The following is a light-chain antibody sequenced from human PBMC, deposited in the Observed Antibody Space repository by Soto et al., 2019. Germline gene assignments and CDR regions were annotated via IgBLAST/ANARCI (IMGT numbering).Light chain of an antibody. V-gene: IGKV3-20*01. J-gene: IGKJ1*01. CDR1: QSISRY. Sequence: IVLTQSPGTLSLSAGERTTLSWRASQSISRYLAWYQQKPGQGPRLLIYGASNRATGIPDRLSGSGSGTDFTLTISRMEPEDFAVYYCQQYGSSGTFGQGTKVDIK. CDR2: GAS. CDR3: QQYGSSGT.